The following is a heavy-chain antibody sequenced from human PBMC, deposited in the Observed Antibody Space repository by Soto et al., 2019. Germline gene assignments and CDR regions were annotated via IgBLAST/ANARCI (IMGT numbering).Heavy chain of an antibody. J-gene: IGHJ4*01. Sequence: PGGSLRLSCSASGFTFGDYAMHWVRQAPGKGLEWVSGISWNSGSIGYADSVKGRFTISRDNAKNSLYLQMNSLKAEDTALYYCAKVFFYESSVYYGLVLGYMGPGTPGT. CDR1: GFTFGDYA. CDR3: AKVFFYESSVYYGLVLGY. D-gene: IGHD3-22*01. CDR2: ISWNSGSI. V-gene: IGHV3-9*01.